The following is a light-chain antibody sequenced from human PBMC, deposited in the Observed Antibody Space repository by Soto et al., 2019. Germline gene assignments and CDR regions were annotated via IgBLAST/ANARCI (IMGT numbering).Light chain of an antibody. V-gene: IGKV3-20*01. CDR1: QSVSSSY. CDR2: GAS. J-gene: IGKJ1*01. CDR3: QQYGRSPRT. Sequence: ERVMTQSPATLSVSPGERVTLSCRASQSVSSSYLTWYQQKPGQAPRLLIYGASTRATDVPDRFSGSGSGTDFILTISRLEPDDFAVYYCQQYGRSPRTFGQGTKVDIK.